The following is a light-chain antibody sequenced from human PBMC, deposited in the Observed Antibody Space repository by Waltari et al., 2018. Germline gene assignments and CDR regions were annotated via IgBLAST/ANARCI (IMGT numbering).Light chain of an antibody. Sequence: SYELTQPPSVSVSPGQTARITCSGDALSKQFGYWYQQKSGRAPVLMIYTDSGRPFGIPERFSGSSSGTTVTLTISAVQPEDEADYYCQSAHSNGSDVVFGGGTKLTVL. CDR3: QSAHSNGSDVV. J-gene: IGLJ2*01. V-gene: IGLV3-25*03. CDR1: ALSKQF. CDR2: TDS.